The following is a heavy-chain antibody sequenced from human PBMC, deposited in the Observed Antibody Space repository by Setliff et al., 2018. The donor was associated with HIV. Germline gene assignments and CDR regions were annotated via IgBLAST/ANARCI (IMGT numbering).Heavy chain of an antibody. CDR1: GYTFTGYY. J-gene: IGHJ3*02. CDR3: ATHQWQEAFDI. Sequence: ASVKVSCKAPGYTFTGYYMHWVRQAPGQGLEWMGRINPYSGGTNYAQKFQGRVTMTRDTSISTAYMELSRLRSDDTAVYYCATHQWQEAFDIWGQGTMVTVSS. V-gene: IGHV1-2*06. CDR2: INPYSGGT. D-gene: IGHD6-19*01.